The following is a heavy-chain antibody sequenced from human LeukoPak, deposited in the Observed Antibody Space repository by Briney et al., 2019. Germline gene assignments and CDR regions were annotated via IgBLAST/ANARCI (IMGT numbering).Heavy chain of an antibody. CDR3: AKDVFELYDIYDH. D-gene: IGHD3-9*01. J-gene: IGHJ4*02. CDR2: ISGSGEST. Sequence: GGSLRLSCTASGFTFSNYAMSWVRQAPGKGLEWVSAISGSGESTYSADSVKGRFTISRDNSKNTLYLQMNSLRAEDTAVCYCAKDVFELYDIYDHWGQGTLVTVSS. CDR1: GFTFSNYA. V-gene: IGHV3-23*01.